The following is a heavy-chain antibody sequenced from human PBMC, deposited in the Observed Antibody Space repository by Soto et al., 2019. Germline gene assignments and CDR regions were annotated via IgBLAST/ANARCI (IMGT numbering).Heavy chain of an antibody. CDR1: GFTFSSYA. V-gene: IGHV3-23*01. J-gene: IGHJ4*02. CDR2: ISGSGGST. D-gene: IGHD2-15*01. CDR3: AKERANIVVVVAASYYFDY. Sequence: GGSLRLSCAASGFTFSSYAMSWVRQAPGKGLEWVSAISGSGGSTYYADSVKGRFTISRDNSKNTLYLQMNSLRAEDTAVYYCAKERANIVVVVAASYYFDYWGQGTLVTVSS.